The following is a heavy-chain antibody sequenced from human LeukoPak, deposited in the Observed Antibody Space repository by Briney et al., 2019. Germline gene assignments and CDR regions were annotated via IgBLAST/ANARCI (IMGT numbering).Heavy chain of an antibody. CDR2: ISGSGGST. CDR1: GFTFSGSA. V-gene: IGHV3-23*01. Sequence: PGGSLRLSCAASGFTFSGSAMSWVRQAPGKGLEWVSAISGSGGSTYYADSVKGRFTISRDNSKNTLYLQMNSLRAEDTAVYYCAKVGNVLLWFGELYGMDVWGQGTTVTVSS. D-gene: IGHD3-10*01. J-gene: IGHJ6*02. CDR3: AKVGNVLLWFGELYGMDV.